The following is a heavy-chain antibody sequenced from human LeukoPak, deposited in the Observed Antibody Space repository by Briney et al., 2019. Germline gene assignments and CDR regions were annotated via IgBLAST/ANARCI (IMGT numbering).Heavy chain of an antibody. CDR1: GFTFSSYS. D-gene: IGHD3-10*01. Sequence: PGGSLRLSCAASGFTFSSYSMNWVRQAPGKGLEWVSSISSSSSYIYCADSVKGRFTISRDNAKNSLYLQMNSLRAEDTALYYCARVYGSGIYGYWGQGTLVTVSS. CDR2: ISSSSSYI. V-gene: IGHV3-21*04. J-gene: IGHJ4*02. CDR3: ARVYGSGIYGY.